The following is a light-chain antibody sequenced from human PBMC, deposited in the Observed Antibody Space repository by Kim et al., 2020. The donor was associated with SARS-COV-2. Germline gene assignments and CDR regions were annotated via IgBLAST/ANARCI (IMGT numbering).Light chain of an antibody. CDR3: QSYDSSNVV. V-gene: IGLV6-57*02. CDR1: SDNIASNY. J-gene: IGLJ3*02. Sequence: NFMLTQPHSVSASPGKTVTISCTGSSDNIASNYVQWYQQRPGSAPTTLIYEDNQRLSGVPDRFSGSIDSSSNSASLTISGLKSEDEADYYCQSYDSSNVVFGGGTQLTVL. CDR2: EDN.